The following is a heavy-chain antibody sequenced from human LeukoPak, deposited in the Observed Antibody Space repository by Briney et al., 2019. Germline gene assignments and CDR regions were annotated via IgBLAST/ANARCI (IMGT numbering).Heavy chain of an antibody. CDR3: AKWTGDYPSYYLDY. J-gene: IGHJ4*02. CDR1: GFTFRSFG. Sequence: GGSLRLSCAASGFTFRSFGLHWVRQAPGKGLEWVALIRSDGNSKNYADSVKGRFTISRDTSKNTVYLQMNNLRAEDTALYSCAKWTGDYPSYYLDYWGQGTLVTVSS. V-gene: IGHV3-30*02. CDR2: IRSDGNSK. D-gene: IGHD4-17*01.